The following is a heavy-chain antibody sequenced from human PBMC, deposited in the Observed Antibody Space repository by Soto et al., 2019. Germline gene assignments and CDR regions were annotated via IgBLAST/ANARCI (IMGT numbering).Heavy chain of an antibody. CDR3: ARERPDGSRLDP. Sequence: GGSISSGGYSWSWVRQPPGKGLEWIGYIYYSGSTYYNPSLKSRVTISVDTSKNQFSLKLSSVTAADTAVYYCARERPDGSRLDPWGQGTLVTVSS. CDR1: GGSISSGGYS. D-gene: IGHD6-13*01. CDR2: IYYSGST. J-gene: IGHJ5*02. V-gene: IGHV4-30-2*05.